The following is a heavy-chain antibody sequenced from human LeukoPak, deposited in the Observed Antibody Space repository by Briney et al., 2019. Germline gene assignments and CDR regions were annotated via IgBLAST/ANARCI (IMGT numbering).Heavy chain of an antibody. J-gene: IGHJ6*02. V-gene: IGHV1-3*01. CDR2: INAGNGNT. CDR3: ARDLQLWLQGNYYYGMDV. Sequence: GASVKVSCKASGYTFTSYAMHWVRQAPGQRLEWMGWINAGNGNTKYSQKFQGRVTITRDTSASTAYMELSSLRSENTAVYYCARDLQLWLQGNYYYGMDVWGQGTTVTVSS. D-gene: IGHD5-18*01. CDR1: GYTFTSYA.